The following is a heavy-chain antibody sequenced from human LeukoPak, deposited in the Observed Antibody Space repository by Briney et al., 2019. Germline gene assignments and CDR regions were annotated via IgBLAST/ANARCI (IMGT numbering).Heavy chain of an antibody. CDR1: GFDFATYW. Sequence: PGGSLRLSCAASGFDFATYWMFWVRQAPGKGLVWVAQINSDGSGATYGDSAKGRFSISRGNAKNTLFLYMSGLRAEDTAVYYCARGTSTAPGIDYWGQGTLVAVSS. D-gene: IGHD6-13*01. CDR2: INSDGSGA. J-gene: IGHJ4*02. V-gene: IGHV3-74*01. CDR3: ARGTSTAPGIDY.